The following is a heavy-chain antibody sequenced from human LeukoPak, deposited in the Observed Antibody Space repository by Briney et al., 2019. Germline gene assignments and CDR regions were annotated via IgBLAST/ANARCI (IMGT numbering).Heavy chain of an antibody. CDR3: ARESIPYYFDY. Sequence: PGGSLRLSCAASGFIFRSYAVHWVRQAPGKGLEWVAVISYDGSNKYYADSVKGRFTISRDNSKNTVDLQMNSLRPEDTAVYYCARESIPYYFDYWGQGTLVTVSS. CDR2: ISYDGSNK. CDR1: GFIFRSYA. D-gene: IGHD3-3*02. J-gene: IGHJ4*02. V-gene: IGHV3-30-3*01.